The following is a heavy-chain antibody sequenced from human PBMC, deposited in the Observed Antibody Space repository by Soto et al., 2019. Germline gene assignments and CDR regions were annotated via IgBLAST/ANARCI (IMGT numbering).Heavy chain of an antibody. CDR1: VFPFGRSA. J-gene: IGHJ4*02. Sequence: EVQLVESGGGLIQPGGSLRLSYAASVFPFGRSAMSWLRQAPGMGLVWVSTIIRDTARTQYADSVKGRFTISRDSSKNTMFLQMNSLRAADTAVYYCATQDCSGAACSPPGWGQGTLVTVSS. CDR3: ATQDCSGAACSPPG. D-gene: IGHD2-15*01. CDR2: IIRDTART. V-gene: IGHV3-23*04.